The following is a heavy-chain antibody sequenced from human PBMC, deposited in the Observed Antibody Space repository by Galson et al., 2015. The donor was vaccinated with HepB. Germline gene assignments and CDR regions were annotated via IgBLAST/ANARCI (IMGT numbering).Heavy chain of an antibody. D-gene: IGHD1-26*01. CDR1: GYTFTSYG. CDR2: ISAYNGNT. J-gene: IGHJ4*02. V-gene: IGHV1-18*04. Sequence: SVKVSCKASGYTFTSYGISWVRQAPGQGLEWMGWISAYNGNTNYAQKLQGRVTMTTDTSTSTAYMELRSLRSDDTAVYYCARDSPSSIGVGATTRCFDYWGQGTLVTVSS. CDR3: ARDSPSSIGVGATTRCFDY.